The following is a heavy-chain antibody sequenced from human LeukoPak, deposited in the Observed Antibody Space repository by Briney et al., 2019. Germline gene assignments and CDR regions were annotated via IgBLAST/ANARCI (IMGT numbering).Heavy chain of an antibody. Sequence: SETLSLTCIVSGGSISSYYWSWIRQPPGKGLEWIGYISYSGSTNYNPSLKSRVTISVDTSKNQFSLKLSSVTAADTAVYYCARGGPDRYCSSTSCYPFDYWGQGTLVTVSS. CDR2: ISYSGST. CDR1: GGSISSYY. V-gene: IGHV4-59*08. CDR3: ARGGPDRYCSSTSCYPFDY. D-gene: IGHD2-2*01. J-gene: IGHJ4*02.